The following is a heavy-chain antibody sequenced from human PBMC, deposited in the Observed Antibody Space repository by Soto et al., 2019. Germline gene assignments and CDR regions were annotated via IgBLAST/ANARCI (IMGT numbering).Heavy chain of an antibody. CDR3: VREKVTMIVGFYYFDY. D-gene: IGHD3-22*01. CDR2: IYAGGNT. CDR1: GFNVSSNY. Sequence: SLRLSCAASGFNVSSNYMSWARRAPGKGLEWVSVIYAGGNTHYADSVEGRFTISRDNSNNMLYLQMNSLRAEDTAMYYCVREKVTMIVGFYYFDYWGQGTRVTVSS. J-gene: IGHJ4*02. V-gene: IGHV3-66*01.